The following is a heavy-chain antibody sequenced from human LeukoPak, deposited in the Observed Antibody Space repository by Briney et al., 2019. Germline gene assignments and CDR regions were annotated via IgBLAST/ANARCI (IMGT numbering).Heavy chain of an antibody. CDR1: TSSISSYYY. J-gene: IGHJ4*02. CDR2: LYHGGNT. V-gene: IGHV4-38-2*02. D-gene: IGHD1-14*01. CDR3: ARRTADHVPFDY. Sequence: SETLSLTCTVSTSSISSYYYWGWIRQPPGKGLEWIGSLYHGGNTYYNPSLKSRVTISVDTSKTQFSLRLSSVTAADTAVYYCARRTADHVPFDYWGQGTLVTVSS.